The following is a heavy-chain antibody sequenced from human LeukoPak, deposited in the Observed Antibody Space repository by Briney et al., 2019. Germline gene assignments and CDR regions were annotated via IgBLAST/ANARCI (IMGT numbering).Heavy chain of an antibody. J-gene: IGHJ4*02. CDR3: AKDEDYYDSSGYYY. CDR2: ISGSGGST. D-gene: IGHD3-22*01. V-gene: IGHV3-23*01. CDR1: GFTFSSYA. Sequence: QAGGSLRLSXAASGFTFSSYAMSWVRQAPGKGLEWVSAISGSGGSTYYADSVKGRFTISRDNSKNTLYLQMTSLRAEDTAVYYCAKDEDYYDSSGYYYWGQGTLVTVSS.